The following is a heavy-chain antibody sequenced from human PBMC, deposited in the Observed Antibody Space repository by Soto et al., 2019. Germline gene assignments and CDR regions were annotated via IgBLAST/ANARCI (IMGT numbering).Heavy chain of an antibody. Sequence: QVQLQESGPGLVKPSQTLSLICTVSGDSMSTGGYYWTWIRQHPGKGLEWIGHIYTTGTTYYSPSPKSQVTMSRDKSSNRFPLNLSSVTAADTAVYYCSRGRGSTPLRDWGPGALVTVSS. CDR3: SRGRGSTPLRD. CDR2: IYTTGTT. V-gene: IGHV4-31*02. CDR1: GDSMSTGGYY. J-gene: IGHJ4*02. D-gene: IGHD6-13*01.